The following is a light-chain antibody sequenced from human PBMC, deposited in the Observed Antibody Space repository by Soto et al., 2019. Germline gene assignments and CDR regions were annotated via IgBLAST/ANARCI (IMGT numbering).Light chain of an antibody. CDR1: QSVTSN. CDR3: QQYGYSPDT. Sequence: EIGMNHSPATLTVTRVDSATLSCRASQSVTSNLAWYQHKPGQAPRLLIYGASNRATGIPDSFSGSGSGTDFTLTISRLEPEDFAVYYCQQYGYSPDTFVRGTRLEIK. CDR2: GAS. J-gene: IGKJ5*01. V-gene: IGKV3-20*01.